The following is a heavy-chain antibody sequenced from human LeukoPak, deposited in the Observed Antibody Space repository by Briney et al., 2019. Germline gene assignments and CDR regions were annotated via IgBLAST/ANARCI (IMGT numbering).Heavy chain of an antibody. V-gene: IGHV3-30*02. CDR1: GLTVSSNC. J-gene: IGHJ6*03. CDR3: AKDRCSNGIGCYYYYMDV. CDR2: IQYDGSNK. D-gene: IGHD2-8*01. Sequence: GGSLRLSCAASGLTVSSNCMSWVRQAPGKGLEWVAYIQYDGSNKQYADSVKGRFSISRDSSKNILYLQMNSLRAEDTAVYYCAKDRCSNGIGCYYYYMDVWGKGTTVTISS.